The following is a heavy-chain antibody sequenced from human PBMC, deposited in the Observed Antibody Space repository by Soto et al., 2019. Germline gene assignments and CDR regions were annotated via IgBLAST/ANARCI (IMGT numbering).Heavy chain of an antibody. CDR2: IIPILGIA. CDR3: ARDAGDGYNYYYFDY. CDR1: GYTFTSYG. V-gene: IGHV1-69*10. D-gene: IGHD5-12*01. J-gene: IGHJ4*02. Sequence: ASVKVSCKASGYTFTSYGISWVRQASGQGLEWMGGIIPILGIANYAQKFQGRVTITADKSTSTAYMELSSLRSEDTAVYYCARDAGDGYNYYYFDYWGQGTLVTVSS.